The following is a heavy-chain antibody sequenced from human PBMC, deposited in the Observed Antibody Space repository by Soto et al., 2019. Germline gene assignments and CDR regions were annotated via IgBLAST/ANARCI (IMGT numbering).Heavy chain of an antibody. CDR1: GFTFSSYA. Sequence: EVQLVESGGGLVQPGGSLRLSCAASGFTFSSYAMHWVRQAPGKGLEYVSAIRSNGGSTYYANSVKGRFTISRDNSKNTLDLQMGRLRAEDMAVYYCARQGRSVSSYYCACWGHGTLVTVSS. D-gene: IGHD3-10*01. CDR3: ARQGRSVSSYYCAC. J-gene: IGHJ4*01. V-gene: IGHV3-64*01. CDR2: IRSNGGST.